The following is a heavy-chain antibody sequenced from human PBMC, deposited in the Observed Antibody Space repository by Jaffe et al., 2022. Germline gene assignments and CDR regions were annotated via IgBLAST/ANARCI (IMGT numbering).Heavy chain of an antibody. D-gene: IGHD6-13*01. CDR3: AKGPQYSSSWDNWFDP. CDR1: GFTFSSYG. Sequence: QVQLVESGGGVVQPGGSLRLSCAASGFTFSSYGMHWVRQAPGKGLEWVAFIRYDGSNKYYADSVKGRFTISRDNSKNTLYLQMNSLRAEDTAVYYCAKGPQYSSSWDNWFDPWGQGTLVTVSS. J-gene: IGHJ5*02. CDR2: IRYDGSNK. V-gene: IGHV3-30*02.